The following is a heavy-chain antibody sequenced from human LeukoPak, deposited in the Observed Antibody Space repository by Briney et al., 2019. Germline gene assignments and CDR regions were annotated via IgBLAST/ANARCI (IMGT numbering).Heavy chain of an antibody. D-gene: IGHD3-9*01. V-gene: IGHV3-74*01. CDR2: ISGDGRNI. CDR1: GFTFSSYW. CDR3: TRDLMDYDVSTGLHHYYMDV. Sequence: GGSLRLSCVASGFTFSSYWMHWVRHDPRKGLVWVSRISGDGRNINYADSVRGRFTISRDNAKNTLYLQMNTLRVEDTAVYYCTRDLMDYDVSTGLHHYYMDVWGQGTTVTVSS. J-gene: IGHJ6*02.